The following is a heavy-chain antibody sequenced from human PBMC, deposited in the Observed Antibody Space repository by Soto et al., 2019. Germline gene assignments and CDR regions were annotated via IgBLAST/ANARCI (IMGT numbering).Heavy chain of an antibody. CDR1: GYSFTSYW. Sequence: PGESLKISCKGSGYSFTSYWIGWVRQMPGKGLEWMGIIYPGDSDTRYSPSFQGQVTISADKSISTAYLQWSSLKASDTAMYYCARQRSYYYDSSGYRDAFDIWGQGTMVTVSS. V-gene: IGHV5-51*01. CDR3: ARQRSYYYDSSGYRDAFDI. D-gene: IGHD3-22*01. J-gene: IGHJ3*02. CDR2: IYPGDSDT.